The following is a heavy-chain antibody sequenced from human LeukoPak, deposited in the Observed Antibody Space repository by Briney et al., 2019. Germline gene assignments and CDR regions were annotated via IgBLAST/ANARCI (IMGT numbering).Heavy chain of an antibody. Sequence: GGSLRLSCAASGFTFSSYWMTWVRQAPGKGLEWVAKTKQDGSEKYYVDSVKGRFTISRDNAKNSLYLQMSSLGAEDTAVYYCARGSYQFDYWGQGTLVTVSS. CDR2: TKQDGSEK. CDR3: ARGSYQFDY. V-gene: IGHV3-7*01. CDR1: GFTFSSYW. D-gene: IGHD2-2*01. J-gene: IGHJ4*02.